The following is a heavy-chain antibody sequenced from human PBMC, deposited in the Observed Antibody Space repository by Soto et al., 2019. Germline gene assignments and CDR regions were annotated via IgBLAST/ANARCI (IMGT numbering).Heavy chain of an antibody. J-gene: IGHJ4*02. CDR1: GFTFSSYA. CDR2: IIGSGGST. CDR3: AQYYDISGYYYPIDY. V-gene: IGHV3-23*01. D-gene: IGHD3-22*01. Sequence: EVQLLESGGGLVQPGGSLRLSCAASGFTFSSYAMSLVRQAPGKGLEWVSSIIGSGGSTYYADSVKGRFTISRDNSMNTLSLQMNILISEDTAVYYGAQYYDISGYYYPIDYWGQGNLVTVSS.